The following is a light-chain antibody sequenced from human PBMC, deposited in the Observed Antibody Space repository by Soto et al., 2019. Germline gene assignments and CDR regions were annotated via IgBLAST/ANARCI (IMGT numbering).Light chain of an antibody. CDR3: QQYSHWLTT. Sequence: EVVLTQSPATLSVSPGDRATLSCRASQSVSRNLAWYQQKPGQAPRLLIYGASTRATGVPARFSGSGSATEFTLSISSLQSEDVAVYYCQQYSHWLTTFGQGTKLEIK. CDR2: GAS. V-gene: IGKV3-15*01. J-gene: IGKJ2*01. CDR1: QSVSRN.